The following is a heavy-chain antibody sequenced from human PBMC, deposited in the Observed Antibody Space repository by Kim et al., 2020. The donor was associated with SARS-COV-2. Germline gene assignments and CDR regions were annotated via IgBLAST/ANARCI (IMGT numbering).Heavy chain of an antibody. D-gene: IGHD2-2*01. CDR1: GGSISSGGYY. Sequence: SETLSLTCTVSGGSISSGGYYWSWIRQHPGKGLEWIGYIYYSGSTYYNPSLKSRVTISVDTSKNQFSLKLSSVTAADTAVYYCARSGWGAYCSSTSCTERSFDYWGQGTLVTVSS. CDR3: ARSGWGAYCSSTSCTERSFDY. CDR2: IYYSGST. V-gene: IGHV4-31*03. J-gene: IGHJ4*02.